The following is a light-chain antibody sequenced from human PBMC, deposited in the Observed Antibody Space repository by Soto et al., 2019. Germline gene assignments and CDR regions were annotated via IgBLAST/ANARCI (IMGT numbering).Light chain of an antibody. CDR3: HQYDTYPWT. CDR2: DVS. Sequence: DIQMTQSPSTLSASVGDRVTITCRASQSFSSWLAWYQQKPGKAPKLLIYDVSTLQSGVPSRFSGGGSGTEFTLTISSLQPDDFATYYCHQYDTYPWTFGQGTKVEIK. CDR1: QSFSSW. V-gene: IGKV1-5*01. J-gene: IGKJ1*01.